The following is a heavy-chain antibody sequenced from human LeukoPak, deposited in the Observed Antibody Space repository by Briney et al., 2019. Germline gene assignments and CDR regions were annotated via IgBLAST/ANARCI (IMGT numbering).Heavy chain of an antibody. CDR2: IRYGGSNK. J-gene: IGHJ4*02. D-gene: IGHD3-16*01. Sequence: GGSLRLSCAASGFTFSSYGMHWVRQAPGKGLEWVAFIRYGGSNKYYADSVKGRFTISRDNSKNTLYLQMNSLRAEDTAVYYCAKGGGAVSPASYWGQGTLVTVSS. CDR1: GFTFSSYG. V-gene: IGHV3-30*02. CDR3: AKGGGAVSPASY.